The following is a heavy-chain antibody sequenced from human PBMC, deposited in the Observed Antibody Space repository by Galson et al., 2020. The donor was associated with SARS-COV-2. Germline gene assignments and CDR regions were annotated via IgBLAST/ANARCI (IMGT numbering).Heavy chain of an antibody. J-gene: IGHJ4*02. Sequence: ASVKVSCKVSGYTLTELSMHWVRQAPGKGLEWMGGFDPEDGETIYAQKFQGRVTMTEDTSTDTAYMELSSLRPEDTAVYYCATVSPPSYYDFWSGYYRSRGPLPFDYWGQGTLVTVSS. CDR3: ATVSPPSYYDFWSGYYRSRGPLPFDY. CDR1: GYTLTELS. D-gene: IGHD3-3*01. CDR2: FDPEDGET. V-gene: IGHV1-24*01.